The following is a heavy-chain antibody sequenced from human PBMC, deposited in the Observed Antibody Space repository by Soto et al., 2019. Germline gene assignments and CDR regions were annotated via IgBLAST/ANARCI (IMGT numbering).Heavy chain of an antibody. CDR2: ISGTSDYI. V-gene: IGHV3-21*01. CDR1: GFTFSSYS. D-gene: IGHD2-15*01. Sequence: LRLSCAASGFTFSSYSMNWVRQAPGRGLEWVAAISGTSDYIYYADSVKGRFTISRDNAKTSLYIQMNSLRAEDTAVYYCARDHRYCSGSSCRPYYYYYGMDVWGQGTTVTVSS. CDR3: ARDHRYCSGSSCRPYYYYYGMDV. J-gene: IGHJ6*02.